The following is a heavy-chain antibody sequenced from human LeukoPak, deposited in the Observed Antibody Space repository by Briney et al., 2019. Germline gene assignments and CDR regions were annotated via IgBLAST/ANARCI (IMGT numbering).Heavy chain of an antibody. J-gene: IGHJ4*02. CDR1: GGSISTNTYY. CDR3: ARVTYNGYQHFDY. CDR2: IHHRGTT. V-gene: IGHV4-39*07. Sequence: SETLSLTCIVSGGSISTNTYYWGWIRLPPGKGLEWIGKIHHRGTTYYNPSLRSRVTISVDTSKNQFSLRLTSVTAADTAVYYCARVTYNGYQHFDYWGQGNLVTVS. D-gene: IGHD3-10*01.